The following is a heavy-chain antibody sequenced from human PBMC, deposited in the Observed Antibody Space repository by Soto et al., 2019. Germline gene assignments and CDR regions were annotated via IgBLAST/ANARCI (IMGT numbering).Heavy chain of an antibody. V-gene: IGHV4-59*01. Sequence: SETLSLTCTVSGGSISSYYWSWIRQPPGKGPEWIGYIYYSGSTNYNPSLKSRVTISVDTSKNQFSLKLSSVTAADTAVYYCASLGRIFGVVTPGSYYMDVWGKGTTVTVSS. CDR1: GGSISSYY. J-gene: IGHJ6*03. D-gene: IGHD3-3*01. CDR2: IYYSGST. CDR3: ASLGRIFGVVTPGSYYMDV.